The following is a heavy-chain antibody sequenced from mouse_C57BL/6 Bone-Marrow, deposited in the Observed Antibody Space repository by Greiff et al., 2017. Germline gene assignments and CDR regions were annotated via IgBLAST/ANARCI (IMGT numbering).Heavy chain of an antibody. V-gene: IGHV14-4*01. D-gene: IGHD1-1*01. CDR1: GFNIKDDY. CDR3: TRYYYGSTLYWYFDV. CDR2: IDPENGDT. J-gene: IGHJ1*03. Sequence: EVQRVESGAELVRPGASVKLSCTASGFNIKDDYMHWVKQRPEQGLEWIGWIDPENGDTEYASKFQGKATITADTSSNTAYLQLSSLTSGDTAVYYCTRYYYGSTLYWYFDVWGRGTTVTDSS.